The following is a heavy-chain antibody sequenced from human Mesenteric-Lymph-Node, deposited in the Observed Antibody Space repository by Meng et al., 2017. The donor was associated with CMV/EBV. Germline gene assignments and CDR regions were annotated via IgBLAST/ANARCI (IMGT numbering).Heavy chain of an antibody. CDR1: GFTFSSYA. CDR2: ISTSGSVI. V-gene: IGHV3-48*03. D-gene: IGHD3-3*01. CDR3: VRDGGNYNFWSGSYYNYYFGLDV. Sequence: GGSLRLSCAASGFTFSSYAMHWVRQAPGKGLEWVSYISTSGSVISYADSVKGRFTISRDNAKNSLDLQMDSLRAEDTAVYYCVRDGGNYNFWSGSYYNYYFGLDVWGQGTTVTVSS. J-gene: IGHJ6*02.